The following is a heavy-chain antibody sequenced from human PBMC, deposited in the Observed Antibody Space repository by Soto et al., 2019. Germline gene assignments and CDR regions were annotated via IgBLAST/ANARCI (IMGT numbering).Heavy chain of an antibody. Sequence: QVQLVESGGGVVQPGRSLRLSCAASGFTFSSYGMHWVRQAPGKGLEWVAVISYDGSNKYYADSVKGRFTISRDNSKNTLYLQMNSLRAEDTAVCYCARSPRGYSYGQVPWGYYYYGMDVWGQGTTVTVSS. D-gene: IGHD5-18*01. V-gene: IGHV3-30*03. J-gene: IGHJ6*02. CDR3: ARSPRGYSYGQVPWGYYYYGMDV. CDR2: ISYDGSNK. CDR1: GFTFSSYG.